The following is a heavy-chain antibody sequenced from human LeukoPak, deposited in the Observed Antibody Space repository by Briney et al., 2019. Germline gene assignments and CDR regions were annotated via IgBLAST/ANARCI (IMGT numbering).Heavy chain of an antibody. CDR3: AREGINRVRGVPFDI. V-gene: IGHV1-2*02. CDR1: GYTFTGNY. J-gene: IGHJ3*02. D-gene: IGHD3-10*01. CDR2: INPNNGGT. Sequence: ASVKVSCKASGYTFTGNYIHWVRQAPGQGLEWVGWINPNNGGTYYGQKFQGRVTMTRDTSIRAAYMDLSSLISEDTAVYHCAREGINRVRGVPFDIWGQGTMVTVSS.